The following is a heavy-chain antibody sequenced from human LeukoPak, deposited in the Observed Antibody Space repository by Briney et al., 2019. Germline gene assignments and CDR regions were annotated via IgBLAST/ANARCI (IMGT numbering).Heavy chain of an antibody. CDR2: IYYSGST. D-gene: IGHD2-2*01. Sequence: SETLSLTCTVSGGSISNYYWSWIRQPPGKGLEWIGCIYYSGSTNYNPSLKSRVSISVDTSKNQFSLKLSSVTAADTAVYYCAREGSGGYLEYWGQGTLVTASS. CDR1: GGSISNYY. J-gene: IGHJ4*02. V-gene: IGHV4-59*01. CDR3: AREGSGGYLEY.